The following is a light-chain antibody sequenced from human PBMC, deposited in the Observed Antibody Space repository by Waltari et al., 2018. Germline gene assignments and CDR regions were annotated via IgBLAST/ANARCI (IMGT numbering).Light chain of an antibody. CDR3: HLYGSGRT. J-gene: IGKJ4*01. V-gene: IGKV3-20*01. Sequence: NVLTQSPGTVSLSPGERATPSCRASQTVSDSYLAWYQHQPGQAPRLLIYGASSRATGIPDRFSGSGSGTDFTLTISRLEPEDSAVYFCHLYGSGRTFGGGTKVEIK. CDR1: QTVSDSY. CDR2: GAS.